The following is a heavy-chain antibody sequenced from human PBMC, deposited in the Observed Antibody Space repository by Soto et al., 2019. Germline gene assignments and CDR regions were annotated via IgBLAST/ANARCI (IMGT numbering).Heavy chain of an antibody. CDR3: AKGLYSSSWYFDY. CDR2: ISYDGSNK. J-gene: IGHJ4*02. V-gene: IGHV3-30*18. D-gene: IGHD6-13*01. Sequence: QVQLVESGGGVVQPGRSLRLSCAASGFTFSSYGMHWVRQAPGKGLEWVAVISYDGSNKYYADSVKGRLTISRDNSKNTLYLQMNSLRAEDTAVYYCAKGLYSSSWYFDYWGQGPLVTVSS. CDR1: GFTFSSYG.